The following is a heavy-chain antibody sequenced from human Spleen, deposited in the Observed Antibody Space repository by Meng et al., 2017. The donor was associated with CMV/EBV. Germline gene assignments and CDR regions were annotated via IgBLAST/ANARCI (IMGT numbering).Heavy chain of an antibody. CDR3: AKDFNWNFSHFDY. CDR2: ISSSSSYI. CDR1: GFTFSSYS. Sequence: GGSLRLSCAASGFTFSSYSMNWVCQAPGKGLEWVSSISSSSSYIYYADSVKGRFTISRDNAKNSLYLQMNSLRAEDTALYYCAKDFNWNFSHFDYWGQGTLVTVSS. V-gene: IGHV3-21*04. D-gene: IGHD1-7*01. J-gene: IGHJ4*02.